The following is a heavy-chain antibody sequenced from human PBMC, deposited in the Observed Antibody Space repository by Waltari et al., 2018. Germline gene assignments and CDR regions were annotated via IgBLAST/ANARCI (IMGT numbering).Heavy chain of an antibody. CDR3: ATSDSSGWYAPDY. D-gene: IGHD6-19*01. J-gene: IGHJ4*02. Sequence: QVQLVESGGGVVQPGRSLRLSCAASGFTFSSYGLHWVRQAPGKGPEWVAVIWYDGSNKYYADSVKGRFTISRDNAKNSLYLQMNSLRAEDTAVYCCATSDSSGWYAPDYWGQGTLVTVSS. V-gene: IGHV3-33*03. CDR1: GFTFSSYG. CDR2: IWYDGSNK.